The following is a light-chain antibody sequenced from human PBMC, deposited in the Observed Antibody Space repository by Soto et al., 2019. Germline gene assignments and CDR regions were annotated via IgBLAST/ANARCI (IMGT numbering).Light chain of an antibody. V-gene: IGLV2-14*01. J-gene: IGLJ2*01. CDR2: DVS. CDR3: SSYRTSSTAVL. Sequence: QSALTQPASVSGSPGQSIAISCTGTSSDVGGYNYVSWYQQHPVKAPKLMIYDVSNRPSGVSDRFSGSKSGNTASLTISGLQAEDEADYYCSSYRTSSTAVLFGGGTKLTVL. CDR1: SSDVGGYNY.